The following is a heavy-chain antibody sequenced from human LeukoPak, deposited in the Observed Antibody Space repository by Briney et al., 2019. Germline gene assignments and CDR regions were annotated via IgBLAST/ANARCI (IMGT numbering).Heavy chain of an antibody. Sequence: PLGTLSLTCAVYGGSFSGYYWSWIRQPPGKGLEWIGEINHSGSTNYNPSLKSRVTISVDTSKNQFSLKLSSVTAADTAVYYRARRERSRSGRINYWGQGTLVTVSS. V-gene: IGHV4-34*01. CDR3: ARRERSRSGRINY. D-gene: IGHD6-13*01. CDR2: INHSGST. J-gene: IGHJ4*02. CDR1: GGSFSGYY.